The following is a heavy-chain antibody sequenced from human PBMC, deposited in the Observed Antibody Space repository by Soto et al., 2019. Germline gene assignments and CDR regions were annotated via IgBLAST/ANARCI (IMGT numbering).Heavy chain of an antibody. CDR3: AKAVGDY. J-gene: IGHJ4*02. V-gene: IGHV3-23*01. D-gene: IGHD1-26*01. CDR1: GFIASNYA. Sequence: SLRLSCAASGFIASNYAMSWVRQAPGKGLEWVSGFSGSGGATFYADSVKGRFTISRDSSKNTIYLQMDRLRADDTAVYYCAKAVGDYWGRGTLVTSPQ. CDR2: FSGSGGAT.